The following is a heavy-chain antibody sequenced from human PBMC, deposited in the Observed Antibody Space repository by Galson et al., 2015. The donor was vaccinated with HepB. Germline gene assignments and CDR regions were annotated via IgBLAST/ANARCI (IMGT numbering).Heavy chain of an antibody. V-gene: IGHV1-69*02. Sequence: SCKASGGTFSSYTISWVRQAPGQGLEWMGRIIPILGIANYAQKFQGRVTITADKSTSTAYMELSSLRSEDTAVYYCARHNGVGVRGVGVDYYYYYMDVWGKGTTVTVSS. D-gene: IGHD3-10*01. CDR2: IIPILGIA. CDR1: GGTFSSYT. CDR3: ARHNGVGVRGVGVDYYYYYMDV. J-gene: IGHJ6*03.